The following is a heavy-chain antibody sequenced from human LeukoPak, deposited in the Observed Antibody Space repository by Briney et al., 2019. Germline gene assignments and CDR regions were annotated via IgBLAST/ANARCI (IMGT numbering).Heavy chain of an antibody. J-gene: IGHJ4*02. Sequence: GGSLRLSCAASGFTFSSYWMTWIRQAPGKGLEWVANIKQDGSEKYYVDSVKGRFTISRDNAKNSLYLQMNSLRAEDTAVYYCTRDTGGGYSCYDCWGQGTLVTVSS. V-gene: IGHV3-7*01. CDR2: IKQDGSEK. D-gene: IGHD5-18*01. CDR3: TRDTGGGYSCYDC. CDR1: GFTFSSYW.